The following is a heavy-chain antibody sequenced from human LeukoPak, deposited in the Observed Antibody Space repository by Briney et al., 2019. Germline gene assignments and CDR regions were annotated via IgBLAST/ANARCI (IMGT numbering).Heavy chain of an antibody. CDR1: GFTVSSNY. J-gene: IGHJ5*02. V-gene: IGHV3-66*01. D-gene: IGHD3-10*01. CDR2: IYSGGST. Sequence: QPGGSLRLSCAASGFTVSSNYMSWVRQAPGKGLEWVSLIYSGGSTYYADSVKGRFTISRDNSKNTLYLQMNSLRAEDTAVYYCARVTPLWFGDPDWFDPWAREPWSSSPQ. CDR3: ARVTPLWFGDPDWFDP.